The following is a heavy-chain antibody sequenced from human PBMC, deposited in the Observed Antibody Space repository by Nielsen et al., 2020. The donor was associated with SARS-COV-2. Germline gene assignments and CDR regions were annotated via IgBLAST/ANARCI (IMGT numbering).Heavy chain of an antibody. CDR2: MNPNSGNT. CDR3: ARPITNNYYYYYMDV. V-gene: IGHV1-8*01. CDR1: GYTFTSYD. D-gene: IGHD1-1*01. Sequence: ASVKVSCKASGYTFTSYDINWVRQATGQGLEWMGWMNPNSGNTGYAQKFQGRVTMTTDTSTSTAYIELRSLRSDDTAVYYCARPITNNYYYYYMDVWGKGTTVTVSS. J-gene: IGHJ6*03.